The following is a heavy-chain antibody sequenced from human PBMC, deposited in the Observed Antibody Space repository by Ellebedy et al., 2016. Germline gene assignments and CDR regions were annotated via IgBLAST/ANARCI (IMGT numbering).Heavy chain of an antibody. J-gene: IGHJ6*02. V-gene: IGHV5-51*01. D-gene: IGHD6-19*01. Sequence: KVSXXGSGYSFTSYWIGWVRQMPGKGLEWMGIIYPGDSDTRYSPSFQGQVTISADKSISTAYLQWSSLKASDTAMYYCARRRYSSGWAYYYYGMDVWGQGTTVTVSS. CDR2: IYPGDSDT. CDR3: ARRRYSSGWAYYYYGMDV. CDR1: GYSFTSYW.